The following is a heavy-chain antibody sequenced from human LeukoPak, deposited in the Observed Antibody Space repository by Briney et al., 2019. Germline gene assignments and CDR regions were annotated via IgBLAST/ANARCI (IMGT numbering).Heavy chain of an antibody. CDR3: ARDLFSSDILTGYTLGWFDP. CDR1: GGTFSSYA. CDR2: IIPIFGTA. Sequence: SVKVSCKASGGTFSSYAISWVRQAPGQGLEWMGGIIPIFGTANYAQKFQGRVTITADESTSTAYMELSSLRSEDTAVYYCARDLFSSDILTGYTLGWFDPWGQGTLVTVS. D-gene: IGHD3-9*01. V-gene: IGHV1-69*13. J-gene: IGHJ5*02.